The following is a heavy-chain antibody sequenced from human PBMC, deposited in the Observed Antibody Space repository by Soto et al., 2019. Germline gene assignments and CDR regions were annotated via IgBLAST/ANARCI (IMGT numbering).Heavy chain of an antibody. V-gene: IGHV3-21*01. Sequence: VQLVESGGGVVQPGRSLRLSCAASGFTFSSYGMHWVRQAPGKGLEWVSSISSSSSYIYYADSVKGRFTISRDNAKNSLYLQMNRLRAEDTSVYYCARGAVAGHYFDYWGQGTLVTVSS. CDR1: GFTFSSYG. CDR2: ISSSSSYI. CDR3: ARGAVAGHYFDY. J-gene: IGHJ4*02. D-gene: IGHD6-19*01.